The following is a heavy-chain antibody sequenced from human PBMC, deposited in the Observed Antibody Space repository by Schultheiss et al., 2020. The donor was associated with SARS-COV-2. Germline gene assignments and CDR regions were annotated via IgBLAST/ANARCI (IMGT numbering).Heavy chain of an antibody. CDR1: GFTFSSYA. J-gene: IGHJ5*02. CDR3: ARDAGRLLYYDSSGYRFDP. CDR2: ISGSDGSST. D-gene: IGHD3-22*01. V-gene: IGHV3-23*01. Sequence: GESLKISCAASGFTFSSYAMSWVRQAPGKGLEWVSAISGSDGSSTSYADSVKGRFTISRDNAKNTLYLQMNSLRAEDTAVYYCARDAGRLLYYDSSGYRFDPWGQGTLVTVSS.